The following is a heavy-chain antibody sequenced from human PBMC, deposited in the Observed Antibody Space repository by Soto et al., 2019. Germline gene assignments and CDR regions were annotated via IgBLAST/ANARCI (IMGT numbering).Heavy chain of an antibody. V-gene: IGHV4-31*03. Sequence: SETLSLTCTVSGGSISSGGYYWSWIRQHPGKGLEWIGYIYYSGSTYYNPSLKSRVTIPVDTSKNQFSLKLSSVTAADTAVYYCARGSRQKVWFGETNNWFDPWGQGTQVTVSS. CDR3: ARGSRQKVWFGETNNWFDP. D-gene: IGHD3-10*01. CDR2: IYYSGST. J-gene: IGHJ5*02. CDR1: GGSISSGGYY.